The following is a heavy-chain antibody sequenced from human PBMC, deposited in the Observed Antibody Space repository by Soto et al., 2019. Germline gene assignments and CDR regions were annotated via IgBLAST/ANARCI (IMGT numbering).Heavy chain of an antibody. D-gene: IGHD2-8*01. Sequence: SETLSLTCXVSGGSISSGDYYWSWIRQPPGKGLEWIGYIYYSGSTYYNPSLKSRVTISVDTSKNQFSLKLSSVTAADTAVYYCLHGALDKIDYWGQGTLVTVSS. CDR1: GGSISSGDYY. CDR2: IYYSGST. J-gene: IGHJ4*02. V-gene: IGHV4-30-4*01. CDR3: LHGALDKIDY.